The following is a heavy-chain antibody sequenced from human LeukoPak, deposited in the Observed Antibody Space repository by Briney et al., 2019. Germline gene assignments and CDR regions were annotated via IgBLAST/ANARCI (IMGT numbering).Heavy chain of an antibody. CDR3: ARGPHYYGSDYYMDV. CDR2: INHSGST. V-gene: IGHV4-34*01. J-gene: IGHJ6*03. Sequence: TSETLSLTCAVYGGSFSGYYWSWIRQPPGKGLEWIGEINHSGSTNYNPSLKSRVTISVDTSKNQFSLKLSSVTAADTAVYYCARGPHYYGSDYYMDVWGKGTTVTVSS. CDR1: GGSFSGYY. D-gene: IGHD3-10*01.